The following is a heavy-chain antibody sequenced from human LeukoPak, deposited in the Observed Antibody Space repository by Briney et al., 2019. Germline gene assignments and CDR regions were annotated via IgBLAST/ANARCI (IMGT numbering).Heavy chain of an antibody. V-gene: IGHV4-34*01. CDR2: INHSGST. Sequence: SETLSLTCAVYGGSFSGYYWSWIRQPPGKGLEWIGEINHSGSTNYNPSLKSRVTISVDTSKNQFSLKLSSVTAPDTAVYYCAREGSSGYYQWGQGTLVTVSS. D-gene: IGHD3-22*01. CDR1: GGSFSGYY. J-gene: IGHJ4*02. CDR3: AREGSSGYYQ.